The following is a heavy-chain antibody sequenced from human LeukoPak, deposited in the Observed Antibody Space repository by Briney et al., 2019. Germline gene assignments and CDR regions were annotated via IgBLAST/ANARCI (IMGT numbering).Heavy chain of an antibody. CDR3: ARGFRLSAIEDWFDP. CDR2: TTPNSGAT. J-gene: IGHJ5*02. D-gene: IGHD2-2*02. Sequence: ASVKVSCKASGYTFTAYYVHWVRQAPGQGLEWMGWTTPNSGATKYAQKFQGRVTMTRDTSISTAYMELSGLRSDDTAVYYCARGFRLSAIEDWFDPWGQGTLVTVSS. CDR1: GYTFTAYY. V-gene: IGHV1-2*02.